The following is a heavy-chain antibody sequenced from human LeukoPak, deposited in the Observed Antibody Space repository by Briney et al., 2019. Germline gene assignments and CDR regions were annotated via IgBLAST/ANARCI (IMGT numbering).Heavy chain of an antibody. Sequence: SETLSLTCTVSGGSISSSSYYWGWIRQPPGKGLEWIGSIYYSGSTYYNPSLKSRVTISVDTSKNQFSLKLCSVTAADTAVYYCASRSYYYGSGSYYNMVFDYWGQGTLVTVSS. V-gene: IGHV4-39*01. CDR2: IYYSGST. CDR3: ASRSYYYGSGSYYNMVFDY. J-gene: IGHJ4*02. D-gene: IGHD3-10*01. CDR1: GGSISSSSYY.